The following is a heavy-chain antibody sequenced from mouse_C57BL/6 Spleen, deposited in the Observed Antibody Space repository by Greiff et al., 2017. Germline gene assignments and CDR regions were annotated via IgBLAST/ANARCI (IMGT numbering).Heavy chain of an antibody. CDR3: ARQVLGYFDY. CDR1: GFTFSDYY. V-gene: IGHV5-12*01. CDR2: ISNGGGST. J-gene: IGHJ2*01. Sequence: EVMLVESGGGLVQPGGSLKLSCAASGFTFSDYYMYWVRQTPEKRLEWVAYISNGGGSTYYPDTVKGRFTISRDNAKNTLYLQMSRLKSEDTAMYYCARQVLGYFDYWGQGTTLTVSS. D-gene: IGHD4-1*01.